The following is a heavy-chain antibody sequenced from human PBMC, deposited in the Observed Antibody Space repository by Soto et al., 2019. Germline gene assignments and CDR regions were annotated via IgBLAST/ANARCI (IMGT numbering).Heavy chain of an antibody. J-gene: IGHJ4*02. CDR2: INHSGST. Sequence: SETLSLTCAVYGGSFSGYYWGWIRQPPGKGPEWIGEINHSGSTNYNPSLKSRVTISVDTSKNQFSLKLSSVTAADTAVYYCARGLRYQRSFDYWGQGTLVTVSS. CDR1: GGSFSGYY. V-gene: IGHV4-34*01. CDR3: ARGLRYQRSFDY. D-gene: IGHD2-2*01.